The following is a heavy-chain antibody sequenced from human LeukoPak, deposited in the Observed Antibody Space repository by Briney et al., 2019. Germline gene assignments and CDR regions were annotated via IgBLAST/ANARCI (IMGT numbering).Heavy chain of an antibody. CDR3: ARGGLIRGSSTSVEYQSYYFDY. D-gene: IGHD2-2*01. CDR2: INHSGST. Sequence: PSETLSLTCAVYGGSFSGYYWSWIRQPPGKGLEWIGEINHSGSTNYNPSLKSRVTISVDTSKNQFSLKLSSVTAADTAVYYCARGGLIRGSSTSVEYQSYYFDYWGQGTLVTVSS. V-gene: IGHV4-34*01. CDR1: GGSFSGYY. J-gene: IGHJ4*02.